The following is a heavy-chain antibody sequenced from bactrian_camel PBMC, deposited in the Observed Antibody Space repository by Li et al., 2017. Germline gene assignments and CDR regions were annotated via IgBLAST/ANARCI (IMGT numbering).Heavy chain of an antibody. D-gene: IGHD2*01. Sequence: HVQLVESGGGSVQAGGSLRLSCAPSAYTYRTYCMAWFRQVPGKSREAIATIDSRGRPTSYIDSVKGRFTISRDNAKNTLYLQLNSLKTEDTAMYYCATNDCSRYICQRGQGTQVTVS. CDR2: IDSRGRPT. V-gene: IGHV3S1*01. CDR3: ATNDCSRYICQ. J-gene: IGHJ4*01. CDR1: AYTYRTYC.